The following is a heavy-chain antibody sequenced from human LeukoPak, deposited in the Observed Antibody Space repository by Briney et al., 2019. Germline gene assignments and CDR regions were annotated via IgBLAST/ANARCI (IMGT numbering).Heavy chain of an antibody. Sequence: TSETLSPTCAVYGGSFSGYYWSWIRQPPGKGLEWTGEINHSGSTNYNPSLKSRVTISVDTSKNQFSLKLSSVTAADTAVYYCASGSSAKADYWGQGTLVTVSS. CDR2: INHSGST. V-gene: IGHV4-34*01. J-gene: IGHJ4*02. CDR3: ASGSSAKADY. D-gene: IGHD3-22*01. CDR1: GGSFSGYY.